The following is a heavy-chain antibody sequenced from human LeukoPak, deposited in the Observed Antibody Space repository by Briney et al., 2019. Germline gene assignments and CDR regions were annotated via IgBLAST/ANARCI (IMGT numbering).Heavy chain of an antibody. CDR2: ISSSSSTI. Sequence: GGSLRLSCAASGFTFSSYSMNWVRQAPGKGLEWVSYISSSSSTIYYADSVKGRFTISRDNAKNSLYLQMNILRDEDTAVYYCARDDAMIVAVWGQGTLVTVSS. J-gene: IGHJ4*02. CDR3: ARDDAMIVAV. V-gene: IGHV3-48*02. D-gene: IGHD3-22*01. CDR1: GFTFSSYS.